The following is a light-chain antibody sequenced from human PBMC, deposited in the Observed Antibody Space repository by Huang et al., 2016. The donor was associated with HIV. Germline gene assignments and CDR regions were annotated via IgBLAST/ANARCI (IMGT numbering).Light chain of an antibody. CDR3: QEYNSYPCT. Sequence: DIQMTQSPSTLSASVGDRGTITCRASHSIISWLAWYQQKPGKAPKLLIFKASTLESGFPSRFSGSGSGTEFTLTISNLQPDDFATYYCQEYNSYPCTFGQGTKLEIK. V-gene: IGKV1-5*03. CDR1: HSIISW. J-gene: IGKJ2*02. CDR2: KAS.